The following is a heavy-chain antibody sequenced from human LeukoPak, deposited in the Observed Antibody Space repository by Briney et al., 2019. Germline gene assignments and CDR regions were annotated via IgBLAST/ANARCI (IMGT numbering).Heavy chain of an antibody. D-gene: IGHD4-17*01. V-gene: IGHV3-23*01. CDR1: GFTFSSYA. CDR3: ATPDYGDYFFDY. Sequence: QPGASLRLSCAASGFTFSSYAMSWVRQAPGKGLEWVSAISGGGGSTYYADSVKGRFTISRDNSKSTLYLQMNSLRAEDTAVYYCATPDYGDYFFDYWGQGTLVTVSS. CDR2: ISGGGGST. J-gene: IGHJ4*02.